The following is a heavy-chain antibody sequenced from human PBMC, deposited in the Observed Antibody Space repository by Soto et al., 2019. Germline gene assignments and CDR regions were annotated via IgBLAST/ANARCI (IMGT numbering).Heavy chain of an antibody. D-gene: IGHD3-16*01. CDR3: VTWADAADEDYFHH. V-gene: IGHV3-7*01. Sequence: EVQLVESGGGLVQPGGSLRLSCAASGFRFTSSWMSWVRQAPGKGLAWVAHINQNGGQKYYVDSAKGRFTISIDNAKTSLYLRMSRLRAEDTAVFYCVTWADAADEDYFHHWGQGTLVTVSS. J-gene: IGHJ1*01. CDR2: INQNGGQK. CDR1: GFRFTSSW.